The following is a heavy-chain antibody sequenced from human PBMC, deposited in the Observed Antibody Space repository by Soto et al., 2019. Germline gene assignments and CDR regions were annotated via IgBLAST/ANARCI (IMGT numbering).Heavy chain of an antibody. CDR2: INAGNGNT. CDR3: ARDRVHCTNGVCYNWFAP. D-gene: IGHD2-8*01. V-gene: IGHV1-3*01. CDR1: GYTFTHYA. J-gene: IGHJ5*02. Sequence: ASVKVSCKASGYTFTHYAMHWVRQAPGQRLEWMGWINAGNGNTKYSQKFQGRVSITRDTSASTTYMDLSSLRSEDTAVYYCARDRVHCTNGVCYNWFAPWGQGTLVTVSS.